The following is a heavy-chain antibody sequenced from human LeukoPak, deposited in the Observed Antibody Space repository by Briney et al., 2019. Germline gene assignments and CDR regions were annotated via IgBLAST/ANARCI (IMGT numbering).Heavy chain of an antibody. V-gene: IGHV3-74*01. CDR3: KSGIVATIGDY. CDR2: INVDGSSK. CDR1: GFTFSRHW. Sequence: GGSLTLSCAASGFTFSRHWMHWVRQAQGKGLVWVPRINVDGSSKSYADYVNGRFTISRDNAKNTLYLQIKRLRAEDTAVYYCKSGIVATIGDYWGQGTLVTASS. J-gene: IGHJ4*02. D-gene: IGHD5-12*01.